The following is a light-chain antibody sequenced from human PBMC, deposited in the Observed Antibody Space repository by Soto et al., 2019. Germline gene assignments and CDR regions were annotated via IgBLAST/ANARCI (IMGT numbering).Light chain of an antibody. V-gene: IGLV2-14*01. CDR2: DVS. CDR3: SSYTGSSTYV. CDR1: SSDVGGYNY. Sequence: QSALTQAASVSGSPGQSFTISCTGTSSDVGGYNYVSWYQQHPGKAPKLMIYDVSNRPSGISNRFSGSKSGNTASLTISGLQAEDEADYYCSSYTGSSTYVFGTGTKVTVL. J-gene: IGLJ1*01.